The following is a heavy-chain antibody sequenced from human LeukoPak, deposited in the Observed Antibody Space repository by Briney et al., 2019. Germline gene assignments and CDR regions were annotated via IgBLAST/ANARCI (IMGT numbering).Heavy chain of an antibody. D-gene: IGHD2-2*01. V-gene: IGHV3-11*04. J-gene: IGHJ4*02. Sequence: PGGSLRLSCAASGFTFSDYYMSWIRQAPGKGLEWVSYISSSGSTIYYADSVRRRFTISRDNAKNSLYLQMKSLRAEDTAVYYCAREKAEYCSSTSCLIDHWGQGTLVTVSS. CDR1: GFTFSDYY. CDR3: AREKAEYCSSTSCLIDH. CDR2: ISSSGSTI.